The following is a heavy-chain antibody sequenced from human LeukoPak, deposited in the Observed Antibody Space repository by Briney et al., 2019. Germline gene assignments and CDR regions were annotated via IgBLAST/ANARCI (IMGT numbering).Heavy chain of an antibody. V-gene: IGHV1-18*01. J-gene: IGHJ4*02. D-gene: IGHD3-16*01. CDR2: ISPYNGDT. Sequence: ASVKVSCKASGYTFTSYGISWVRQAPGQGLEWMGWISPYNGDTNYAQKLQGRVTMTTDTSTNTAYMELRSLRSDDTAVYYCAREGLGELTLDYWGQGTLVTVSS. CDR3: AREGLGELTLDY. CDR1: GYTFTSYG.